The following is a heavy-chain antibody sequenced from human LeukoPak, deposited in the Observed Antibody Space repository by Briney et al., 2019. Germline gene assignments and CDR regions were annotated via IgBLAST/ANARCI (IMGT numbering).Heavy chain of an antibody. CDR3: ARAKTLEPSPSNAFDI. V-gene: IGHV4-59*08. D-gene: IGHD1-1*01. J-gene: IGHJ3*02. Sequence: SETLSLTCTVSGGSISTYYWSWIRQPPGKGLEWIGYIYYSGTTNYNPSLKSRVTISVDTSKNQFSLKLSSVTAADTAVYYCARAKTLEPSPSNAFDIWGQGTMVTVSS. CDR1: GGSISTYY. CDR2: IYYSGTT.